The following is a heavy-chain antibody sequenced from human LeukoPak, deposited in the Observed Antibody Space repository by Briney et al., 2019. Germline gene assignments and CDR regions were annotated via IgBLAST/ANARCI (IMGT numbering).Heavy chain of an antibody. V-gene: IGHV3-11*01. D-gene: IGHD3-16*02. CDR2: ISSSGTTI. CDR1: GFTFSDYY. J-gene: IGHJ4*02. CDR3: ARERSDSVWGSYRYFFDH. Sequence: GGSLRLSCAASGFTFSDYYMSWIRQALGKGLEWVSYISSSGTTIKYADSVKGRFTISRDNAKNSLYLQVNSLRAEDTAVYYCARERSDSVWGSYRYFFDHWGQGTLVTASS.